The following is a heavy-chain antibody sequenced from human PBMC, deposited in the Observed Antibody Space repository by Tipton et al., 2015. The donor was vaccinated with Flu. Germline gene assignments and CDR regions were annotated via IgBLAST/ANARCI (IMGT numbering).Heavy chain of an antibody. V-gene: IGHV3-7*03. CDR1: GFTFSSYW. CDR2: IKQDGSVK. D-gene: IGHD1-14*01. Sequence: SLRLSCAASGFTFSSYWMSWVRRAPGKGLEWVANIKQDGSVKYYVDSVKGRFTISRDNAKNSLYLQMNSLRAEDTAVYYCASTSNYGRRIEPDFDSWGQGTLVTVSS. CDR3: ASTSNYGRRIEPDFDS. J-gene: IGHJ4*02.